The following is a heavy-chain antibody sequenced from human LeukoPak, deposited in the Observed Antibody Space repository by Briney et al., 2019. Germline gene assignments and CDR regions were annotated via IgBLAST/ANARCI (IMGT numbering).Heavy chain of an antibody. CDR2: IIPILGIA. D-gene: IGHD5-18*01. CDR1: GGTFSSYA. Sequence: GASVKVSCKASGGTFSSYAISWVRQAPGQGLEWMGRIIPILGIANYAQKFQGRVTITADKSTSTAYMELSSLRSEDTAVYYCARENNRYSYDQTVDYWGQGTLVTVSS. V-gene: IGHV1-69*04. J-gene: IGHJ4*02. CDR3: ARENNRYSYDQTVDY.